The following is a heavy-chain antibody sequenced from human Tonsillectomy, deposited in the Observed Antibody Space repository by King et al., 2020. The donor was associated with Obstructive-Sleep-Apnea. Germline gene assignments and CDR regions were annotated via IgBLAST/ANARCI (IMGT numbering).Heavy chain of an antibody. J-gene: IGHJ4*02. V-gene: IGHV2-5*09. CDR2: IYLYSVK. CDR1: GFSLSTSGVG. Sequence: VTLKESGPTLVRPTQTLTLTCTFSGFSLSTSGVGVCWLRQPPGKALEWLALIYLYSVKRYHPSLKGRLTLTRATPKNQLFLTMTNMDPVDTATYYCAHRPPLAYYFDYWGQGTLVTVSS. CDR3: AHRPPLAYYFDY.